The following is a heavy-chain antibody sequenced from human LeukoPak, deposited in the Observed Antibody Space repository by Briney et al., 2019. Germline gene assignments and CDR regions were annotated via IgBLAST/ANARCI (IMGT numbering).Heavy chain of an antibody. V-gene: IGHV1-2*02. D-gene: IGHD4/OR15-4a*01. CDR3: ARDYGGHWFDP. J-gene: IGHJ5*02. Sequence: ASVKVSCKASGDTFTADYMHWVRQAPGQGLEWMGWINPNNSATNYEQKFQGRVTMTRDTSISTAYMELSRLTSGDTAVYYCARDYGGHWFDPWGQGTLVTVSS. CDR2: INPNNSAT. CDR1: GDTFTADY.